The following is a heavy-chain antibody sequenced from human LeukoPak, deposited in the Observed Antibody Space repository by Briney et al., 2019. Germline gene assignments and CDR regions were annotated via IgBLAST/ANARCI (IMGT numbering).Heavy chain of an antibody. V-gene: IGHV3-21*01. CDR2: ISSSSSYI. CDR3: ARAEYSSSAFDY. J-gene: IGHJ4*02. D-gene: IGHD6-6*01. Sequence: SGGSLRLSCAASGFTFSSYAMSWVRQAPGKGLEWVSSISSSSSYIYYADSVKGRFTISRDNAKNSLYLQMNSLRAEDTAVYYCARAEYSSSAFDYWGQGTLVTVSS. CDR1: GFTFSSYA.